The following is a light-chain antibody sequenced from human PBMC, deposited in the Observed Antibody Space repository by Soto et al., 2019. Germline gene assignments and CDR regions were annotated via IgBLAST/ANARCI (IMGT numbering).Light chain of an antibody. V-gene: IGKV3-20*01. J-gene: IGKJ1*01. CDR1: QSVDSRF. CDR2: GAS. Sequence: EIVLTQSPGTLSLSPGERVTLSCRASQSVDSRFLAWYQQKPGQAPRLLVYGASIRATGIPDRFSGSESGTDFTLSIRRLEPEDFAVYYCQQYDSSRTFGQGTKVEMK. CDR3: QQYDSSRT.